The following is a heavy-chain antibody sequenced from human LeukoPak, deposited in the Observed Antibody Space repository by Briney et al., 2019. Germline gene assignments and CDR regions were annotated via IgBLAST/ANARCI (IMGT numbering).Heavy chain of an antibody. CDR1: GGSISSSSYY. D-gene: IGHD6-19*01. J-gene: IGHJ5*02. Sequence: SETLSLTCTVSGGSISSSSYYWGWIRQSPGKGLEWIGSIYYSGNTYYNPSLKSRVTISVDTSKNQFSLKLSSVTAADTAVYYCARDRVGGWYWLDLWGQGMLVTVSS. CDR3: ARDRVGGWYWLDL. CDR2: IYYSGNT. V-gene: IGHV4-39*07.